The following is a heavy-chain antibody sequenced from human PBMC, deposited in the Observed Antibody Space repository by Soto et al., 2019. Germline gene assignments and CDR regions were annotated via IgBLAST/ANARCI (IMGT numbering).Heavy chain of an antibody. CDR1: GYSFSTYW. J-gene: IGHJ6*02. CDR2: IYPGDSDT. D-gene: IGHD6-19*01. CDR3: ARSRRRAYRSGWYSLSGYYNYGIDV. Sequence: PGESLKISCKASGYSFSTYWIGWVRQMPGKGLEWMGIIYPGDSDTKYSPSLQGQVTISADTSISTAYLQWTSLNASDTAMYYCARSRRRAYRSGWYSLSGYYNYGIDVWGQGTKVTVSS. V-gene: IGHV5-51*01.